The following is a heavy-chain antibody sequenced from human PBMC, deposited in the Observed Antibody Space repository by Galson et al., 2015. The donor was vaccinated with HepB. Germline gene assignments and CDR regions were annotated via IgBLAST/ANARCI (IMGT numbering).Heavy chain of an antibody. CDR3: ARFDIAAAGHYYYGMDV. Sequence: SVKVSCKASGGTFSSYAISWVRQAPGQGLEWMGIINPSGGSTSYAQKFQGRVTMTRDTSTSTVYMELSSLRSEDTAVYYCARFDIAAAGHYYYGMDVWGQGTTVTVSS. J-gene: IGHJ6*02. D-gene: IGHD6-13*01. CDR2: INPSGGST. CDR1: GGTFSSYA. V-gene: IGHV1-46*01.